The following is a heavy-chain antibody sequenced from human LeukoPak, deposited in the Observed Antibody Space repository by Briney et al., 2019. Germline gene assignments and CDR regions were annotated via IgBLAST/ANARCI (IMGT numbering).Heavy chain of an antibody. V-gene: IGHV4-59*01. CDR1: GGSISSYY. D-gene: IGHD2-15*01. J-gene: IGHJ4*02. CDR2: IYYSGST. CDR3: ARGYCSGGSCYYIDY. Sequence: SETLSLTCTVSGGSISSYYWSWIRQPPGKGLEWIGYIYYSGSTNFNPSLKSRVTISVDMSKNQFSLKLSAVTAADTAVYYCARGYCSGGSCYYIDYWGQGTLVTVSS.